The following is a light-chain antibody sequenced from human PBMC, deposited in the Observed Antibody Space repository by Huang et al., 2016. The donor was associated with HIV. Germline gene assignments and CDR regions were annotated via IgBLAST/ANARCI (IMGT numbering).Light chain of an antibody. J-gene: IGKJ1*01. CDR2: ATS. CDR3: QHYSSTPPRT. CDR1: QDISNS. V-gene: IGKV1-NL1*01. Sequence: DIQMTQSPSSLSASVGDRVTITCRASQDISNSLAWYQQKPGKAPKLLVYATSRLQGGVPSRFSGSGSGTDYTLTISSLQAEDFATYYCQHYSSTPPRTFGQGTKVEVK.